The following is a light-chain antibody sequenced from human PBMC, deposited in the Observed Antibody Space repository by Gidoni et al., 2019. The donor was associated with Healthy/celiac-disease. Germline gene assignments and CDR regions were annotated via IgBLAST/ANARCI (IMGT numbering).Light chain of an antibody. CDR2: DAS. Sequence: EIVLTQSRATLSLSPGERATLSCRASQSVSSDLAWYQQKPGQAPRLLIYDASNRATGIPARFSGSGSGTDFTLTSSSLEPEDFAVYYCQQRSNWPRSAFGGGTKVEIK. J-gene: IGKJ4*01. V-gene: IGKV3-11*01. CDR1: QSVSSD. CDR3: QQRSNWPRSA.